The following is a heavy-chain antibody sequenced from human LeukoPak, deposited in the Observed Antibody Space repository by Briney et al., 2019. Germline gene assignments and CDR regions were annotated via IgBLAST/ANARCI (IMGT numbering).Heavy chain of an antibody. J-gene: IGHJ4*02. CDR3: ARVGSSDWYG. CDR2: INWNGGST. Sequence: PGGSLRLSCAASGFTFDDYGMSWVRQAPGKGLEWVSGINWNGGSTGYAGSVKGRFTISRDNAKNSLYLQMNSLRVEDTAVYYCARVGSSDWYGWGLGTLVTVSS. V-gene: IGHV3-20*04. CDR1: GFTFDDYG. D-gene: IGHD6-19*01.